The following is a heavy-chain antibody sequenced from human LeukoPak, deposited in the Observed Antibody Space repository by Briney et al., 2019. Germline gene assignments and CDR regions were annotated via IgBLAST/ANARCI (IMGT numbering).Heavy chain of an antibody. CDR2: IYHSGST. CDR1: GGSISSGSYY. Sequence: PSQTLSLTCTVSGGSISSGSYYWSWIRQPPGKGLEWIGYIYHSGSTYYNPSLKSRVTISVDRSKNQFSLKLSSVTAADTAVYYCARGWEYYYMDVWGKGTTVTVSS. D-gene: IGHD1-26*01. CDR3: ARGWEYYYMDV. J-gene: IGHJ6*03. V-gene: IGHV4-30-2*01.